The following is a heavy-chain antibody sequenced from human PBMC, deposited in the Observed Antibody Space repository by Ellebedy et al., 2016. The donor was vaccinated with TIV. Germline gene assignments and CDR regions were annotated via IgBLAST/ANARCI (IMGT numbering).Heavy chain of an antibody. Sequence: MPSETLSLTCSVSGGSISSYYWTWIRQPPGKELEWIGHIFYGGSSNYSPSLKSRVTISVDTSKNQFSLRLGSVTIVDTAVYYCASVPSGSYGHFDYWGQGTLVTVSS. CDR2: IFYGGSS. CDR1: GGSISSYY. D-gene: IGHD1-26*01. V-gene: IGHV4-59*01. J-gene: IGHJ4*02. CDR3: ASVPSGSYGHFDY.